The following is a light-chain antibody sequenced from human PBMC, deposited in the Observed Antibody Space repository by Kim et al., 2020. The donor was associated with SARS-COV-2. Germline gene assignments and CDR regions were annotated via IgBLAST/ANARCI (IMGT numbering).Light chain of an antibody. CDR3: HHYNNWPLT. J-gene: IGKJ4*01. CDR2: GTS. CDR1: QSVSSK. Sequence: SPGESATLSCRASQSVSSKLAWYQQKPGHAPRLLIFGTSTGATGIPSRFSGSGSGTEFTLTISRLQSEDFAVYYCHHYNNWPLTFSGGTKVDIK. V-gene: IGKV3-15*01.